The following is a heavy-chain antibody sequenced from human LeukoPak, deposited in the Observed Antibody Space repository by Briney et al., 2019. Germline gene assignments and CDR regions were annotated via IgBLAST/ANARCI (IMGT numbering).Heavy chain of an antibody. J-gene: IGHJ6*03. CDR3: ARDRSNYYGRSYYMDV. CDR2: ISSGSSYI. V-gene: IGHV3-21*01. D-gene: IGHD3-10*01. CDR1: GFTFSSYS. Sequence: GGSLRLSCAASGFTFSSYSMNWVRQAPGKGLEWVSSISSGSSYIYYADSVKGRFTISRDNAKNSLYLQMNSLRAEDTAVYYCARDRSNYYGRSYYMDVWGKGTTVTVSS.